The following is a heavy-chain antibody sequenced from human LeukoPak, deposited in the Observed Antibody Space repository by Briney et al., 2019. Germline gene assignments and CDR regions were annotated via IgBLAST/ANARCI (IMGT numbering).Heavy chain of an antibody. Sequence: GGSLRLSCAASGFTFSSYAMHWVRQAPGKGLEWVAVISYDGSNKYYADSVKGRFTISRDNSKNTLYLQMNSLRAEDTAVYYCAGLRYFDWSPGMVYGMDVWGQGTTVTVSS. D-gene: IGHD3-9*01. CDR3: AGLRYFDWSPGMVYGMDV. V-gene: IGHV3-30-3*01. CDR1: GFTFSSYA. J-gene: IGHJ6*02. CDR2: ISYDGSNK.